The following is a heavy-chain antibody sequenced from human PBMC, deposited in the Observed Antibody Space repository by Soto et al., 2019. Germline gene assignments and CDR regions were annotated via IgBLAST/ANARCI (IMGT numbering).Heavy chain of an antibody. Sequence: EVQLVESGGGLVKPGGSLRLSCAASGFTFSSYSMNWVRQAPGKGLEWVSSISSSSSYISYADSVKGRFTTSRDNAKNSLYLQMNSLRAEDTAVYYCARDQAYSSSSGPRYYYYGMDVWGQGTTVTVSS. V-gene: IGHV3-21*01. J-gene: IGHJ6*02. CDR2: ISSSSSYI. CDR1: GFTFSSYS. CDR3: ARDQAYSSSSGPRYYYYGMDV. D-gene: IGHD6-6*01.